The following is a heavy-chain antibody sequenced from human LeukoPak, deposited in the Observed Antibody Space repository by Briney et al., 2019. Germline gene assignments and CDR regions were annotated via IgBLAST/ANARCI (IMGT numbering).Heavy chain of an antibody. CDR3: AKAPVTTCSGAYCYPFDY. Sequence: GGSLRLSCAASGFTFGNYAMSWVRQAPGKGLEWVSAISISGGNTYSADFVEGRFTISRDNSKNMLYLQMNSLRVEDTAVYYCAKAPVTTCSGAYCYPFDYWSQGTLVTVSS. J-gene: IGHJ4*02. CDR1: GFTFGNYA. V-gene: IGHV3-23*01. CDR2: ISISGGNT. D-gene: IGHD2-15*01.